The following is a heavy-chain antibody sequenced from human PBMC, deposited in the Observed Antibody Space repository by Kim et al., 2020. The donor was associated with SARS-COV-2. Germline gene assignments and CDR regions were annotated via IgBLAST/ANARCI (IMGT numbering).Heavy chain of an antibody. J-gene: IGHJ5*02. V-gene: IGHV4-39*01. Sequence: NPSREARVTISVDTSKNQFSLKLSSVTAADTAVYYCARHDIVATIGWFDPWGQGTLVTVSS. D-gene: IGHD5-12*01. CDR3: ARHDIVATIGWFDP.